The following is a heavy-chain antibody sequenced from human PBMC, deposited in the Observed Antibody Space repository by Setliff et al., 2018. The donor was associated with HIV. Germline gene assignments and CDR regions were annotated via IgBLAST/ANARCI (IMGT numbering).Heavy chain of an antibody. D-gene: IGHD4-4*01. J-gene: IGHJ4*02. CDR1: GYTFSNYD. CDR3: ARVATVSHPGDYFDY. CDR2: MNPSSGNT. Sequence: ASVKVSCKASGYTFSNYDINWVRQATGQGLEWVGWMNPSSGNTGYAQKFQGRVTLIRNTSISTAYMELSSLRSEDTAVYSCARVATVSHPGDYFDYWGQGTLVTVSS. V-gene: IGHV1-8*01.